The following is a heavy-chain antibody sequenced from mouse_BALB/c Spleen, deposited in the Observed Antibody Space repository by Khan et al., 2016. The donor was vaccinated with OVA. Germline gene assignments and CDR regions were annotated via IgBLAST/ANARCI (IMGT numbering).Heavy chain of an antibody. V-gene: IGHV3-8*02. D-gene: IGHD1-1*01. CDR1: GDSITSGF. CDR2: VTYSGNT. J-gene: IGHJ4*01. CDR3: ARSYGSWAMDY. Sequence: MQLEESGPSLVKPSQTLSLTCSVTGDSITSGFWNWIRKFPGNKFEYMGYVTYSGNTYYNPSLKRRISITRDTSKSQYSLQLNSVTTEDTATYFCARSYGSWAMDYWGQGTSVTVSS.